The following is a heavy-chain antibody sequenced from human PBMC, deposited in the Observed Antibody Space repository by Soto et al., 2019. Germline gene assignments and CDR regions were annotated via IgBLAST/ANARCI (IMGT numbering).Heavy chain of an antibody. CDR2: IKTKTDGGTT. D-gene: IGHD3-22*01. V-gene: IGHV3-15*07. CDR3: ATVGHYYLLFDP. CDR1: GFTFNNAW. Sequence: GGSLRLSCAASGFTFNNAWMNWVRQAPGKGLEWVGHIKTKTDGGTTDYAAPVKGRFTISRDDSKNTVYLQMNSLKSEDTAVYYCATVGHYYLLFDPWGQGTLVTVSS. J-gene: IGHJ5*02.